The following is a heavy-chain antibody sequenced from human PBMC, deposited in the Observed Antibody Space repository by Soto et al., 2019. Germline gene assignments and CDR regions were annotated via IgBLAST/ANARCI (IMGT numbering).Heavy chain of an antibody. CDR3: AKEKNMFGVVIIYFQH. V-gene: IGHV3-23*01. Sequence: GSLRLSCAASGFTFSSYAMSWVRQAPGKGLEWVSAISGSGGSTYYADSVKGRFTISRDNSKNTLYLQMNSLRAEDTAVYYCAKEKNMFGVVIIYFQHWGQGTLVTVSS. D-gene: IGHD3-3*01. CDR1: GFTFSSYA. CDR2: ISGSGGST. J-gene: IGHJ1*01.